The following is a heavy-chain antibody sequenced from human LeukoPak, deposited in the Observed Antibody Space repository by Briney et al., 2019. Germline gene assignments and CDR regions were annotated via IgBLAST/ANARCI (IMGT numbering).Heavy chain of an antibody. CDR2: INPNSGDT. J-gene: IGHJ4*02. CDR3: ARARLGATGSYFFDY. Sequence: GASVKVSCKASGYTFTGNHVHWLRQAPGQGLEWMGWINPNSGDTHYAQKFQGRVTMAADTSISTAYMELSSLRSDDTAVYYCARARLGATGSYFFDYWGQGTLVTVSS. D-gene: IGHD1-26*01. CDR1: GYTFTGNH. V-gene: IGHV1-2*02.